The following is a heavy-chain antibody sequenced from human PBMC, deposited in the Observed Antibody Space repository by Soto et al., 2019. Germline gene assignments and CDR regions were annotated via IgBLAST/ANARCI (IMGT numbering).Heavy chain of an antibody. J-gene: IGHJ4*02. Sequence: GGSLRLSCATSGLTFSNYAMSWVRQAPGGGLEWVSSMSGSGSTTYYADSVRGRFTISRDRSKNTLYLQMGSLRAEDTALYYCAKNQERELPRVIDFWGQGTLVTVSS. CDR3: AKNQERELPRVIDF. D-gene: IGHD1-7*01. CDR2: MSGSGSTT. V-gene: IGHV3-23*01. CDR1: GLTFSNYA.